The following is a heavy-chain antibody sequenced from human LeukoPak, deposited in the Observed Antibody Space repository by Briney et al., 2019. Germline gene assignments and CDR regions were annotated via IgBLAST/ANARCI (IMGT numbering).Heavy chain of an antibody. J-gene: IGHJ4*02. CDR2: MNPNSGNT. D-gene: IGHD3-10*01. Sequence: ASVTVSCKASGYTFTSYDFNWVRQPPGQGLEWMGWMNPNSGNTGYAQKFQGRVTMTRNTSISTAYMELSSLRSEDTAVYYCARGLGRATMVRGVIIGYWGQGTLVTVSS. CDR1: GYTFTSYD. V-gene: IGHV1-8*01. CDR3: ARGLGRATMVRGVIIGY.